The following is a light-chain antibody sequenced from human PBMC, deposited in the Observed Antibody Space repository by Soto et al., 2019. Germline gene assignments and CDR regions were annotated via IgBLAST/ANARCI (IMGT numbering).Light chain of an antibody. CDR3: AAWDDSLNGNVV. Sequence: QSVLTQPPSASGTPGQRVTISCSGSSSNIGSNTVNWYQQLPGTAPKLLIYSNNQRPSGVPDRFSGSKSGISASLAISGLQSEDEADYDCAAWDDSLNGNVVFGGGTKLTV. J-gene: IGLJ2*01. V-gene: IGLV1-44*01. CDR2: SNN. CDR1: SSNIGSNT.